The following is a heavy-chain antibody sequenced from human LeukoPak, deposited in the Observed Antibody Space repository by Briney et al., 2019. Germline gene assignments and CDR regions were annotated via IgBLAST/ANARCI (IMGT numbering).Heavy chain of an antibody. CDR1: A. Sequence: ALSWAHQETEKGLEWVSAISGSGGSTYYADSVKGRFTISRDNSKNTLYLQMNSLRAEDTAVYYCAQAGWELDYWGQGTLVTVSS. D-gene: IGHD1-26*01. CDR3: AQAGWELDY. V-gene: IGHV3-23*01. CDR2: ISGSGGST. J-gene: IGHJ4*02.